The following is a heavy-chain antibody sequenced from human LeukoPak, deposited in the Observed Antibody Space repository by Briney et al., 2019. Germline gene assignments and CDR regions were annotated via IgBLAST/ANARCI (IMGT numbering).Heavy chain of an antibody. V-gene: IGHV1-3*01. Sequence: ASVKVSCKASGFSFTTYAIHWVRQAPGQRLEWMGWINPADGGRRYSQRFQGRVSITRDTSATTAYMELSSLRSEDTAVYYCARRLKGSFGNPFDYWGQGTLVTVSS. D-gene: IGHD4-23*01. CDR3: ARRLKGSFGNPFDY. CDR1: GFSFTTYA. CDR2: INPADGGR. J-gene: IGHJ4*02.